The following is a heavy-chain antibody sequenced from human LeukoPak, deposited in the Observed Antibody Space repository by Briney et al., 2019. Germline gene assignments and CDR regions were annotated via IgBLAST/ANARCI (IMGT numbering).Heavy chain of an antibody. CDR3: TKGPRLTTAVPHYFDY. D-gene: IGHD1/OR15-1a*01. CDR2: ISGSGGST. V-gene: IGHV3-23*01. CDR1: GFTFSSYG. Sequence: GGSLRLSCAASGFTFSSYGMSWVRQAPGKGLEWVSAISGSGGSTYYADSVKGRFTISRDNSKNTLYLQMNSLRAEDTAVYYCTKGPRLTTAVPHYFDYWGQGTLVTVSS. J-gene: IGHJ4*02.